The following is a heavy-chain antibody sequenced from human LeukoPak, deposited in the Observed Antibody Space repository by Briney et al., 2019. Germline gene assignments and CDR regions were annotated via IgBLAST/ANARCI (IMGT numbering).Heavy chain of an antibody. CDR2: ISTSGGST. V-gene: IGHV3-23*01. CDR1: GFTFSSYV. CDR3: ARRSTGIDY. J-gene: IGHJ4*02. D-gene: IGHD2-2*01. Sequence: GGSLRLSCAASGFTFSSYVMNWVRQAPGKGPEWVSGISTSGGSTYYADSVKGRFTISRDNSKNTLHLQMNSLRAEDTAVYYCARRSTGIDYWGQGTQVTVSS.